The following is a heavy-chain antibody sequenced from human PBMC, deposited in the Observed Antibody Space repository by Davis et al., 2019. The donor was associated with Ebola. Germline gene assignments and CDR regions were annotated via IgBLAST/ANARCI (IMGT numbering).Heavy chain of an antibody. CDR3: ARMVTKLRYYGMDV. CDR2: IDWDDDK. V-gene: IGHV2-70*18. Sequence: TWVRQAPGKGLEWLALIDWDDDKYYSTSLKTRLTISKDTSKNQVVLTMTNMDPVDTATYYCARMVTKLRYYGMDVWGKGTTVTVSS. J-gene: IGHJ6*04. D-gene: IGHD4-23*01.